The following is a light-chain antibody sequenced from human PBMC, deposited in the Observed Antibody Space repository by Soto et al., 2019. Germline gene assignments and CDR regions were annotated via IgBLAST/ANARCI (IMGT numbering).Light chain of an antibody. CDR1: QSISNY. V-gene: IGKV1-39*01. J-gene: IGKJ4*01. Sequence: DMEMTQSPSSLSASVGDRVTITCRASQSISNYLNWYQHKPGKVPKLLIYAASSLQSGVTTRFSGSGSGTDFTLTINSLQPEDFANYYCQQSYGTPLTLGGGTKIEIK. CDR2: AAS. CDR3: QQSYGTPLT.